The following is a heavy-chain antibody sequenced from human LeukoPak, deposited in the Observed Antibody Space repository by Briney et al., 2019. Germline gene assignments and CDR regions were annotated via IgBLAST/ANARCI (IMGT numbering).Heavy chain of an antibody. V-gene: IGHV4-59*01. D-gene: IGHD3-22*01. CDR1: GGSISSYY. Sequence: SETLSLTCTVSGGSISSYYWSWIRQPPGKGLEWTGYIYYSGSTNYNPSLKSRVTIPVDTSKNQFSLKLSSVTAADTAVYYCARAPYYYDSSGYAFDYWGQGTLVTVSS. J-gene: IGHJ4*02. CDR2: IYYSGST. CDR3: ARAPYYYDSSGYAFDY.